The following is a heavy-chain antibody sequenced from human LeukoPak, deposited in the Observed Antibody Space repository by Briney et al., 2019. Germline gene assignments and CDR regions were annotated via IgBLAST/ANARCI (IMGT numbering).Heavy chain of an antibody. Sequence: SETLSLTCTVSGGSISSYYLSWIRQPPGKGLEWIGYIYYSGSTNYNPSLKSRVTISVDTSKNQFSLKLSSVTAADTAVYYCARDRGTIFDVLNYYFDHWGQGALVTVSS. CDR2: IYYSGST. CDR1: GGSISSYY. D-gene: IGHD3-3*01. CDR3: ARDRGTIFDVLNYYFDH. V-gene: IGHV4-59*01. J-gene: IGHJ4*02.